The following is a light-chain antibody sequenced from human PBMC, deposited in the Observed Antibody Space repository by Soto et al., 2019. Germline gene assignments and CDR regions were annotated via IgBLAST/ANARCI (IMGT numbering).Light chain of an antibody. V-gene: IGLV2-23*03. J-gene: IGLJ3*02. CDR2: EGN. CDR3: CSSAGSSTFWV. Sequence: QSALTQPASVSGSPGQSITISCTGTSSDVGSYNLVSWYQQHPGNAPKLMIYEGNKRPSGVSNRFSGSKSDNTASLTISGLQAEDEADYYCCSSAGSSTFWVFGGGTQLTVL. CDR1: SSDVGSYNL.